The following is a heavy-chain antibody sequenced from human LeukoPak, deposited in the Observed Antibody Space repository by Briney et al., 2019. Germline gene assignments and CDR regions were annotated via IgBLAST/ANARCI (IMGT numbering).Heavy chain of an antibody. J-gene: IGHJ5*02. CDR3: ARLGRENNWFDP. CDR1: GGSISSGGYY. V-gene: IGHV4-30-2*01. Sequence: PSETLSLTCTVSGGSISSGGYYWSWIRQPPGKGLEWIGYIYHSGSTYYNPSLKSRVTISVDTSKNQFSLKLSSVTAADTAVYYCARLGRENNWFDPWGQGTLVTVSS. D-gene: IGHD3/OR15-3a*01. CDR2: IYHSGST.